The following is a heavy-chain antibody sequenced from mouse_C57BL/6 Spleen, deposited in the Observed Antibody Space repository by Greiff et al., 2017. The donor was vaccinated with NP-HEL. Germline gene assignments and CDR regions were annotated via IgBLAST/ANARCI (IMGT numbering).Heavy chain of an antibody. D-gene: IGHD6-1*01. CDR2: ISDGGSYT. CDR3: ARQLTHAMDY. V-gene: IGHV5-4*03. J-gene: IGHJ4*01. Sequence: EVKVVESGGGLVKPGGSLKLSCAASGFTFSSYAMSWVRQTPEKRLEWVATISDGGSYTYYPDNVKGRFTISRDNAKNNLYLQMSHLKSEDTAMYYCARQLTHAMDYWGQGTSVTVSS. CDR1: GFTFSSYA.